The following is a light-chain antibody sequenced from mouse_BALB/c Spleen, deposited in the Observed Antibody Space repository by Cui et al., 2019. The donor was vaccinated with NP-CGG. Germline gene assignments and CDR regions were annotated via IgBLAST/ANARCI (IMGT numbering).Light chain of an antibody. V-gene: IGLV1*01. CDR2: GTN. CDR3: ALWYSNHWV. Sequence: AVLTQELAITTSPGETVTLTCRSSTGAVTTSNYANWVQEKPDHLFTGLIGGTNNRAPGVPARFSGSLIGDKAALTITGAQTEDEAIYFCALWYSNHWVFGGGTKLTVL. CDR1: TGAVTTSNY. J-gene: IGLJ1*01.